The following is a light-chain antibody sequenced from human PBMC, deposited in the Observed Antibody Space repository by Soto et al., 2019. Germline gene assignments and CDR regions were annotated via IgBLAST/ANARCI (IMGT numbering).Light chain of an antibody. CDR2: SVS. Sequence: QSVLTQPASVSGSPGQSITISCSGTSSDIGAYDHVAWFQQFPGKTPKLVIYSVSNRPSGVSYRFSGSKSGNTASLTISGLQADDEADYYFISYTVSRSYVFGPGTRSPS. J-gene: IGLJ1*01. CDR1: SSDIGAYDH. V-gene: IGLV2-14*01. CDR3: ISYTVSRSYV.